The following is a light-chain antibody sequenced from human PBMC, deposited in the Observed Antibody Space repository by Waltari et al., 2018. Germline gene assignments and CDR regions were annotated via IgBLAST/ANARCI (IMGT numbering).Light chain of an antibody. CDR1: GIGSKS. CDR2: NDN. Sequence: SYVLTQSPSMSVAPGKTARITCGGDGIGSKSVHWYQQKTGQAPVLVVHNDNDRPSGIPERCSGSNSGNTATLTISRVEAGDEADYYCQVWDSSSEHYVFGTGTRVTVL. CDR3: QVWDSSSEHYV. J-gene: IGLJ1*01. V-gene: IGLV3-21*03.